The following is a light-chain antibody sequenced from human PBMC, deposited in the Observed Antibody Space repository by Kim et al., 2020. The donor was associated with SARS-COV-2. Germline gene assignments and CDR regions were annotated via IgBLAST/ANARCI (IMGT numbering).Light chain of an antibody. CDR1: QSVGSY. Sequence: SLSPGERVTLTCRASQSVGSYLAWYHQKPGQVPRLPISDVPTSAPATPGSSSGSGSDTAFPPTTSRLQHDESALYYCHQRSDWPIIFGQGTKLEI. J-gene: IGKJ2*01. CDR2: DVP. CDR3: HQRSDWPII. V-gene: IGKV3-11*01.